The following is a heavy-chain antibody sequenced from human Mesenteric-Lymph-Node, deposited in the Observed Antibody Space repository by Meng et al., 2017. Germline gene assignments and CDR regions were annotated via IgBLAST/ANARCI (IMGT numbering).Heavy chain of an antibody. D-gene: IGHD6-13*01. J-gene: IGHJ3*01. CDR2: IIPIFGTA. V-gene: IGHV1-69*13. CDR1: GGTFSSYA. CDR3: ARASYSGTWLGTFDF. Sequence: SVKVSCKASGGTFSSYAISWVRQAPGQGLEWMGGIIPIFGTANYAQKFQGRVTITADESTSTVYMELSSLTSEDTAVYYCARASYSGTWLGTFDFWGQGTMVTVSS.